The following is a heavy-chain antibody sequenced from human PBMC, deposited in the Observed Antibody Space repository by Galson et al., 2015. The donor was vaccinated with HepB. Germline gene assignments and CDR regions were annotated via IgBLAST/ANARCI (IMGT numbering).Heavy chain of an antibody. CDR2: INAGNGNT. J-gene: IGHJ4*02. CDR1: GYTFTSYA. D-gene: IGHD6-13*01. CDR3: ARERKYSSSWYGY. Sequence: SVKVSCKASGYTFTSYAMHWVRQAPGQRLEWMGWINAGNGNTKYSQKFQGRVTITRDTSASTAYMELSSLRSEDTAVYYCARERKYSSSWYGYWGQGTLVTVSS. V-gene: IGHV1-3*01.